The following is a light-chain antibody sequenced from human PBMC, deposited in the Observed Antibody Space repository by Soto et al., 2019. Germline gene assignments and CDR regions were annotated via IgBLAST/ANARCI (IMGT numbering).Light chain of an antibody. Sequence: QSVLTQPPSVSGAPGQRVTISCTASSSNIGAGYDVHWYQQLPGTAPKLLIYGNSNRPSGVPDRFSGSKSGTSASLAITGLQAEDEADYYCQSYDSSLSAHVVFGGGTKVTVL. CDR2: GNS. CDR1: SSNIGAGYD. J-gene: IGLJ2*01. V-gene: IGLV1-40*01. CDR3: QSYDSSLSAHVV.